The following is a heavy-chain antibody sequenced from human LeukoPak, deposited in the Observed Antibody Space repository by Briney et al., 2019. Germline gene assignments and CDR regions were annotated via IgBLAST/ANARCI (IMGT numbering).Heavy chain of an antibody. CDR3: ARGGEDTAMVHSGYFQH. Sequence: SVKVSCKASGGTFSSYTISWVRQAPGQGLEWMGRIIPILGIAKYAQKFQGRVTITADKSTSTAYMELSSLRSEDTAVYYCARGGEDTAMVHSGYFQHWGQGTLVTVSS. CDR1: GGTFSSYT. J-gene: IGHJ1*01. D-gene: IGHD5-18*01. CDR2: IIPILGIA. V-gene: IGHV1-69*02.